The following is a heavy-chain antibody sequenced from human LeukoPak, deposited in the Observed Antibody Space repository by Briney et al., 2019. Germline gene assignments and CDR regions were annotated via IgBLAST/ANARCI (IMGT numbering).Heavy chain of an antibody. V-gene: IGHV4-4*07. D-gene: IGHD3-22*01. CDR2: VYTSGST. J-gene: IGHJ3*02. CDR1: GVSITSYY. Sequence: SETLSLTCTVSGVSITSYYWSWIRQPAGKGLEWIGRVYTSGSTNYNPSLKSRVTMSVDTSKNQFSLKLSSVTAPDTAVYYCARDRYYYDSSGDALDIWGQGTMVTVSS. CDR3: ARDRYYYDSSGDALDI.